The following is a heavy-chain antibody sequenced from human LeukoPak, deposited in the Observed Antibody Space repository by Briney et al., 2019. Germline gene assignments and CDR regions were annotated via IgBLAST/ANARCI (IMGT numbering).Heavy chain of an antibody. D-gene: IGHD2-15*01. V-gene: IGHV3-30-3*01. J-gene: IGHJ4*02. Sequence: PGRPLRLSCAASGFTFSSYAMHWVRQAPGKGLEWVAVISYDGSNKYYADSVKGRFTISRDNSKNTLYLQMNSLRAEDTAVYYCARKGGFDFWGQGTLVTVSS. CDR2: ISYDGSNK. CDR3: ARKGGFDF. CDR1: GFTFSSYA.